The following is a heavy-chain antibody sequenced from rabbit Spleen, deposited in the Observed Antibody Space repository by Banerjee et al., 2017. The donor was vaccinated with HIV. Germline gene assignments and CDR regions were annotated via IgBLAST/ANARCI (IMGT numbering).Heavy chain of an antibody. CDR2: INTATGKA. Sequence: QEQLEESGGGLVKPEGSLTLTCKASGFSFSDRDVMCWVRQAPGKGLEWIACINTATGKAVYASWAKGRFTISKTSSTTVTLQMTSLTAAVPASYSCARHDGHNGTILWGPGTLVTVS. CDR3: ARHDGHNGTIL. D-gene: IGHD1-1*01. CDR1: GFSFSDRDV. V-gene: IGHV1S45*01. J-gene: IGHJ4*01.